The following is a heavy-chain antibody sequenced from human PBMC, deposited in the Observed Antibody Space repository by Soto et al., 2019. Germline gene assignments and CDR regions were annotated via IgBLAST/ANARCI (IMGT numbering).Heavy chain of an antibody. CDR3: ARPRRGYSGYGPAGNWFDP. CDR2: IYYSGST. D-gene: IGHD5-12*01. CDR1: GGSISSSSYY. V-gene: IGHV4-39*01. J-gene: IGHJ5*02. Sequence: PSETLSLTCTVSGGSISSSSYYWGWIRQPPGKGLEWIGSIYYSGSTYYNPSLKSRVTISVDTSRNQFSLKLSSVTAAETAVYYCARPRRGYSGYGPAGNWFDPRGQGTLVTVSS.